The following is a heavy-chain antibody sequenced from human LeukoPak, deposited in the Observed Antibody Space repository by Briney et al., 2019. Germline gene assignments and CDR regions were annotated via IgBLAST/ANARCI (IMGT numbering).Heavy chain of an antibody. V-gene: IGHV1-46*01. CDR2: INPSGGST. D-gene: IGHD2-15*01. J-gene: IGHJ6*03. Sequence: GASVKVSCKASGYTFTGYYMHWVRQAPGQGLEWMGIINPSGGSTSYAQKFQGRVTMTRDTSTSIVYMELSSLRSEDTAVYYCARDYCSGGSCYGYYYYMDVWGKGTTVTISS. CDR3: ARDYCSGGSCYGYYYYMDV. CDR1: GYTFTGYY.